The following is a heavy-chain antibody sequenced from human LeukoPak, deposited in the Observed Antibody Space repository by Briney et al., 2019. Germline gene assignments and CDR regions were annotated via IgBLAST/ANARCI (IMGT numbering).Heavy chain of an antibody. V-gene: IGHV1-8*01. J-gene: IGHJ4*02. Sequence: ASVKVSCKASGYTFTSYDINWVRQATGQGLEWMGWMNPNSGNTGYAQEFQGRVTMTRNTSISTAYMELSSLRSEDTAVYYCARGVADYYDSSGYWRVYYFDYWGQGTLVTVSS. CDR3: ARGVADYYDSSGYWRVYYFDY. CDR1: GYTFTSYD. D-gene: IGHD3-22*01. CDR2: MNPNSGNT.